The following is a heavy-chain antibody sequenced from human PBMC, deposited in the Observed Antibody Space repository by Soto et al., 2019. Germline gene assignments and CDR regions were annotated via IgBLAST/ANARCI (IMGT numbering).Heavy chain of an antibody. J-gene: IGHJ3*02. Sequence: ASVKVSCKASGYTFTSYYMHWVRQAPGQGLKWMGIINPSGGSTSYAQKFQGRVTMTRDTSTSTVYMELSSLRSEDTAVYYCARARPIAEPPEGIWGQGTMVTVSS. CDR3: ARARPIAEPPEGI. CDR2: INPSGGST. V-gene: IGHV1-46*03. CDR1: GYTFTSYY. D-gene: IGHD6-13*01.